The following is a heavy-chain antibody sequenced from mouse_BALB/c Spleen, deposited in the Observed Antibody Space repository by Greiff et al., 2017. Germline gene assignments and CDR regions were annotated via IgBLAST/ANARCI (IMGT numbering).Heavy chain of an antibody. CDR1: GFTFSSYT. Sequence: EVNVVESGGGLVKPGGSLKLSCAASGFTFSSYTMSWVRQTPEKRLEWVATISSGGSYTYYPDSVKGRFTISRDNAKNTLYLQMSSLKSEDTAMYYCTRDWRLEGSMDYWGQGTSVTVSS. J-gene: IGHJ4*01. D-gene: IGHD2-2*01. CDR2: ISSGGSYT. V-gene: IGHV5-6-4*01. CDR3: TRDWRLEGSMDY.